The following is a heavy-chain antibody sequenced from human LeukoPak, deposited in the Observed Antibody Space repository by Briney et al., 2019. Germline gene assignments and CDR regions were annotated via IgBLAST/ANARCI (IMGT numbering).Heavy chain of an antibody. CDR3: ARNALGLSY. V-gene: IGHV1-2*02. Sequence: ASVKVSCKTSGYTFTDHEIYWVRQAPGQGLEWMGWIHPNSGGTNYAQNFQGGVTMTRDTSISTAYMELSRMISDDTAIYYCARNALGLSYWGQGTLVTVSS. CDR1: GYTFTDHE. J-gene: IGHJ4*02. D-gene: IGHD2-8*01. CDR2: IHPNSGGT.